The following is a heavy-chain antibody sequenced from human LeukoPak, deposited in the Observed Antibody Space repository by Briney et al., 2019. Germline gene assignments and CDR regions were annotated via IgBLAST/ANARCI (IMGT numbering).Heavy chain of an antibody. CDR3: ARGAIFGVVRDHAFDI. CDR2: ISSSSSYI. Sequence: GGSLRLSCAASGFTFSSYSMNWVRQAPGKGLEWVSSISSSSSYIYYADSVKGRFTISRDNAKNSLYLQMNSLRAEDTAVYYCARGAIFGVVRDHAFDIWGQGTMVTVSS. D-gene: IGHD3-3*01. V-gene: IGHV3-21*01. CDR1: GFTFSSYS. J-gene: IGHJ3*02.